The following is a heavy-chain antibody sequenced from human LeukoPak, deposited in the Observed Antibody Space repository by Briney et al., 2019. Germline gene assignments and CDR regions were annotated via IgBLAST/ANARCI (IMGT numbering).Heavy chain of an antibody. CDR3: ARMDCGGDCYEYYFDY. CDR1: GGSISSSSYY. Sequence: PSETLSLTCTVSGGSISSSSYYRGWIRQPPGKGLEWIGSIYYSGSTYYNPSLKSRVTISVDTSKNQFSLKLSSVTAADTAVYYCARMDCGGDCYEYYFDYWGQGTLVTVSS. D-gene: IGHD2-21*01. CDR2: IYYSGST. V-gene: IGHV4-39*01. J-gene: IGHJ4*02.